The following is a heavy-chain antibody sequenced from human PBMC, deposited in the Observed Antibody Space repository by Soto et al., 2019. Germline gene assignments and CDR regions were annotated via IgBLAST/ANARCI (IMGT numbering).Heavy chain of an antibody. V-gene: IGHV5-10-1*01. CDR1: GYTFTTFW. CDR3: ARVFCSTTTCDIWFDP. Sequence: PGESLKISCTGFGYTFTTFWICWGRQTPGKGREWMGRIDPRDSDVNYSPSFQSHVTISLDKSISTAYLQWGSLKASDTAMYYCARVFCSTTTCDIWFDPWGQGTRVTVS. J-gene: IGHJ5*02. CDR2: IDPRDSDV. D-gene: IGHD2-2*01.